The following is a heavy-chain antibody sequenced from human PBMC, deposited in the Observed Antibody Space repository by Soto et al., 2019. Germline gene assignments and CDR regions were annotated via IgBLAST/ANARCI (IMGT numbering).Heavy chain of an antibody. Sequence: ASVKVSCKASGYTFTSYDINWVRQATGQGLEWMGWMNPNSGNTGYAQKFQGRVTMTRNTSISTGYMELSSLRSEDTAVYYCARACSSTSCYEYYYYGMDVWGQGTTVTVSS. CDR3: ARACSSTSCYEYYYYGMDV. D-gene: IGHD2-2*01. CDR2: MNPNSGNT. J-gene: IGHJ6*02. CDR1: GYTFTSYD. V-gene: IGHV1-8*01.